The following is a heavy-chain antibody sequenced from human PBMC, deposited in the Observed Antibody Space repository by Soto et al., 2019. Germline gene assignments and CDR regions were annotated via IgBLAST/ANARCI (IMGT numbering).Heavy chain of an antibody. D-gene: IGHD6-19*01. CDR2: FDPEDGET. CDR3: ARGDSSGWYYWFDP. CDR1: GYTLTELS. J-gene: IGHJ5*02. V-gene: IGHV1-24*01. Sequence: ASVKVSCKVSGYTLTELSMHWVRQAPGIGLEWMGGFDPEDGETIYAQKFQGRVTMTEDTSTDTAYMELSSLRSEDTAVYYCARGDSSGWYYWFDPWGQGTLVTVSS.